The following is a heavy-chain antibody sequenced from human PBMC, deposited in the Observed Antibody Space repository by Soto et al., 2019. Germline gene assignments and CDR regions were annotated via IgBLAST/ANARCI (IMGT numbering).Heavy chain of an antibody. CDR3: AKGRGSGWAWYFDN. CDR2: ISDTGAST. D-gene: IGHD6-19*01. J-gene: IGHJ4*02. Sequence: EVRLLEAGGGLKQPGGSLRLSCAASGFTFKESAMNWVRQAPGKGRGWVASISDTGASTWYAESVRGRLSISRDNSKNTLYLQMNSLRGEDTAVYYCAKGRGSGWAWYFDNWGQGTLVTVSS. V-gene: IGHV3-23*01. CDR1: GFTFKESA.